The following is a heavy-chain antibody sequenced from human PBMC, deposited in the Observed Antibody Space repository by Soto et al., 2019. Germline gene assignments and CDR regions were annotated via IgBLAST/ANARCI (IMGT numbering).Heavy chain of an antibody. CDR3: AREGRYCSGGSCYGVFDY. J-gene: IGHJ4*02. D-gene: IGHD2-15*01. Sequence: GGSLRLSCAASGFTFSSYAMHWVRQAPGKGLEWVAVISYDGSNKYYADSVEGRFTISRDNSKNTLYLQMNSLRAEDTAVYYCAREGRYCSGGSCYGVFDYWGQGTLVTVSS. CDR1: GFTFSSYA. V-gene: IGHV3-30-3*01. CDR2: ISYDGSNK.